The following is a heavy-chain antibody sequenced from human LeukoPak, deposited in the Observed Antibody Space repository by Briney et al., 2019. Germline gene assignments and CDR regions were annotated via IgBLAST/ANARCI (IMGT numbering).Heavy chain of an antibody. D-gene: IGHD3-10*01. V-gene: IGHV3-23*01. J-gene: IGHJ4*02. Sequence: GGSLRLSCAASGFSFSSYAMSRVRQAPGEGLEWVSAISGSGVGTYYADSVKGRFTISRDNSKNTLYLQMNSLRAEDTAVYYCARDRAYGSGSYYNSGYYFDYWGQGTLVTVSS. CDR1: GFSFSSYA. CDR3: ARDRAYGSGSYYNSGYYFDY. CDR2: ISGSGVGT.